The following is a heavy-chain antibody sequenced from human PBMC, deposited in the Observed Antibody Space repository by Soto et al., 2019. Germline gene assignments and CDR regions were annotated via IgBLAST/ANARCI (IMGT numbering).Heavy chain of an antibody. J-gene: IGHJ4*02. D-gene: IGHD1-1*01. CDR3: ASGHDAYKVRY. Sequence: WTWIRQHPGKGLEWIGYIYYSGTTYYNPSLKSRPTISMDTSENQFSLELTSVTAADTARYFCASGHDAYKVRYWGQGTLVTVSS. CDR2: IYYSGTT. V-gene: IGHV4-31*02.